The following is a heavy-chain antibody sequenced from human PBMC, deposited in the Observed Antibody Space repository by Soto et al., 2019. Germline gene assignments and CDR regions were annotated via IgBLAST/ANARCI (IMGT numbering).Heavy chain of an antibody. D-gene: IGHD5-12*01. CDR2: IVAGSGNT. V-gene: IGHV1-58*01. CDR3: AAEASWRDGYNS. J-gene: IGHJ4*02. Sequence: SVKVSCKASGFTFTSSAVQWVRQARGQRLEWIGWIVAGSGNTNYAQKFQERVTITRDMSTSTAYMELSSLRSEDTAVYYCAAEASWRDGYNSWGQGTLVTVPQ. CDR1: GFTFTSSA.